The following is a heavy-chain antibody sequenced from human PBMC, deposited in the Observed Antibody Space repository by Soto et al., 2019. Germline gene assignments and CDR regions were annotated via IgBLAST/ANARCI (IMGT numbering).Heavy chain of an antibody. CDR1: GFTFSSYN. Sequence: PGGSLRLSCAASGFTFSSYNMNWVRQAPGKGLEWVSYIGSGSSTIYYADSVKGRFTISRDNAQNSLYLQMNSLRAEDTAVYYCAKTYSSGRGAFDVWGQGTMVTVSS. V-gene: IGHV3-48*01. CDR3: AKTYSSGRGAFDV. J-gene: IGHJ3*01. D-gene: IGHD6-19*01. CDR2: IGSGSSTI.